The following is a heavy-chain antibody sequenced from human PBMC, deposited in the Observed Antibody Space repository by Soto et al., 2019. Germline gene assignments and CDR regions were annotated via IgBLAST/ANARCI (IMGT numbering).Heavy chain of an antibody. V-gene: IGHV1-3*01. CDR2: INAGNGNT. CDR3: ARGGRFIQLWLMDDYYYGMDV. D-gene: IGHD5-18*01. J-gene: IGHJ6*02. Sequence: SVKVSCKASGYTFTSYAMHWVRQAPGQRLEWMGWINAGNGNTKYSQKFQGRVTITRDTSASTAYMELSSLRSEDTAAYYCARGGRFIQLWLMDDYYYGMDVWGQGTTVTVSS. CDR1: GYTFTSYA.